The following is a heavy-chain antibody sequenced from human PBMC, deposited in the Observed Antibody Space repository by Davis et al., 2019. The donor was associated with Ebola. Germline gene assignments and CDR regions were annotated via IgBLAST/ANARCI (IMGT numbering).Heavy chain of an antibody. Sequence: PGGSLRLSCAASGFTFSSYAMSWVRQAPGKGLEWVSAISGSGGSTYYADSVKGRFTISRDNSKNTLYLQMNSLRAEDTAVYYCAKVSGYCSSTSCSSYMDVWGKGTTVTVSS. CDR1: GFTFSSYA. D-gene: IGHD2-2*03. V-gene: IGHV3-23*01. CDR2: ISGSGGST. CDR3: AKVSGYCSSTSCSSYMDV. J-gene: IGHJ6*03.